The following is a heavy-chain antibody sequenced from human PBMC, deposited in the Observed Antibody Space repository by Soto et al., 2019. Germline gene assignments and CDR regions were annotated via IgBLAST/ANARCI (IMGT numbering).Heavy chain of an antibody. CDR3: ATANYYYGMDV. CDR2: IYTSGST. J-gene: IGHJ6*02. Sequence: SETLSLTYTVSGGAISSYYWSWFRQPAGKGLEWIGRIYTSGSTNYNPSLKSRVTMSVDTSKNQFSLKLSSVTAADTAVYYCATANYYYGMDVWGQGTTVTVS. CDR1: GGAISSYY. V-gene: IGHV4-4*07.